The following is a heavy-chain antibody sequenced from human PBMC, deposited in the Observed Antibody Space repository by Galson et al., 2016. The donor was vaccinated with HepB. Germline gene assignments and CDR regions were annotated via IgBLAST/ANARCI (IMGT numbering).Heavy chain of an antibody. CDR1: GINFSRLV. CDR3: AKAGHTRGRSDPCEF. J-gene: IGHJ3*01. CDR2: IGHDGSGK. V-gene: IGHV3-30-3*02. D-gene: IGHD2-21*01. Sequence: SLRLSCATSGINFSRLVMHWVRQAPGKGLEWVAVIGHDGSGKIYSDSVRGRFTISKDDSRNTLYLQMDSLASEDTAVYYCAKAGHTRGRSDPCEFWAQGTRVTVSS.